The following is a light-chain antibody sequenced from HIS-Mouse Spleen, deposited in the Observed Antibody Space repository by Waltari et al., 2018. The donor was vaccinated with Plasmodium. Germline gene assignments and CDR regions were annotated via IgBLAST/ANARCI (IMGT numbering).Light chain of an antibody. CDR3: YSTDSSGNHRV. V-gene: IGLV3-10*01. J-gene: IGLJ3*02. CDR2: EDS. Sequence: SYELTQPPSVSVSPGQTARITCSGDALHKKYAYWYQQKSGQAHVLVIYEDSKRPSGIPERFSGSSSGTMATLTISGAQVEDEADYYCYSTDSSGNHRVFGGGTKLTVL. CDR1: ALHKKY.